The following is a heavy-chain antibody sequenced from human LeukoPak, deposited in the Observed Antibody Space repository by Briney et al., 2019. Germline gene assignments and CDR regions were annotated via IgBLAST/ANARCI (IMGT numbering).Heavy chain of an antibody. Sequence: PSETLSLTCAVSGGSISSCAYSWRRLPQPPGKGREWFMYSCHSGSTYDNPTQKSRTTQSVGRSENQFSQKLSSMTATDTAVYCCARKPLSSAVSYGTGAFDIWGQGTMVTVSS. CDR2: SCHSGST. CDR3: ARKPLSSAVSYGTGAFDI. J-gene: IGHJ3*02. CDR1: GGSISSCAYS. D-gene: IGHD1-26*01. V-gene: IGHV4-30-2*01.